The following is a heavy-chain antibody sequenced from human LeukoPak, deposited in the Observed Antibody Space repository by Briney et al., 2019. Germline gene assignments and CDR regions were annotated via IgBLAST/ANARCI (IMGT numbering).Heavy chain of an antibody. CDR2: IYHSGST. Sequence: SETLSLTCTVSDYSISSGYYWGWIRQPPGKGLEWIGSIYHSGSTYYNPSLKSRVTISVDTSKNQFSLKLSSVTAADTAVYYCARGWGLLQRLDYWGQGTLVTVSS. D-gene: IGHD2-15*01. CDR3: ARGWGLLQRLDY. V-gene: IGHV4-38-2*02. J-gene: IGHJ4*02. CDR1: DYSISSGYY.